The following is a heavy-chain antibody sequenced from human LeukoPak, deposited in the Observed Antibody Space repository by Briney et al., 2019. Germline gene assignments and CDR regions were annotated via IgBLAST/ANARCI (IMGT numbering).Heavy chain of an antibody. J-gene: IGHJ3*02. CDR3: AREGRLFGDAFDI. V-gene: IGHV1-8*01. D-gene: IGHD3-22*01. CDR2: MNPNSDNT. Sequence: GASVTVSCKASGYIFTSYDINWVRQAPGQGLEGMGWMNPNSDNTGYAQKFQGRVTITRNTYISTAYMELSSLRSEDTDVYYCAREGRLFGDAFDIWGQGTMVTVSS. CDR1: GYIFTSYD.